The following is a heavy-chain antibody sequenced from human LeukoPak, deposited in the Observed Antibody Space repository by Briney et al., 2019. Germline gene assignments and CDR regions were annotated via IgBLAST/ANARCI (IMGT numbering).Heavy chain of an antibody. CDR1: GGSISSGSYY. Sequence: SQTLSLTCTVSGGSISSGSYYWSWIRRPAGKGLEWIGRIYTSGSTNYNPSLKSRVTISVDTSKNQFSLKLSSVTAADTAVYYCARGRYYYDFWSGYYTKNWFDPWGQGTLVTVSS. V-gene: IGHV4-61*02. CDR2: IYTSGST. CDR3: ARGRYYYDFWSGYYTKNWFDP. D-gene: IGHD3-3*01. J-gene: IGHJ5*02.